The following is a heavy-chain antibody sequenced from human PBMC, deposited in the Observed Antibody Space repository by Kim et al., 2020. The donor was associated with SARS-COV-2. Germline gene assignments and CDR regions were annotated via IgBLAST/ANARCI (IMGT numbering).Heavy chain of an antibody. V-gene: IGHV1-3*01. CDR3: ARLRWDYRYFDY. J-gene: IGHJ4*02. CDR1: GYTFTSYA. Sequence: ASVKVSCKASGYTFTSYAMHWVRQAPGQRLEWMGWINAGNGNTKYSQKFQGRVTITRDTSASTAYMELSSLRSEDTAVYYCARLRWDYRYFDYWGQGTLVTVSS. CDR2: INAGNGNT. D-gene: IGHD1-26*01.